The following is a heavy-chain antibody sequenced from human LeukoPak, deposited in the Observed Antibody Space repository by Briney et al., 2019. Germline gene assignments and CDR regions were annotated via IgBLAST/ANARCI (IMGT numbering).Heavy chain of an antibody. CDR2: FDPEDGET. Sequence: ASVKVSCKVSGYTLTELSMHWVRQAPGKGLEWMGGFDPEDGETIYAQKFQGRVTMTEDTSTDTAYMGLSSLRSEDTAVYYCATDSSGYYHAPYFDYWGQGTLVTVSS. CDR1: GYTLTELS. V-gene: IGHV1-24*01. CDR3: ATDSSGYYHAPYFDY. J-gene: IGHJ4*02. D-gene: IGHD3-22*01.